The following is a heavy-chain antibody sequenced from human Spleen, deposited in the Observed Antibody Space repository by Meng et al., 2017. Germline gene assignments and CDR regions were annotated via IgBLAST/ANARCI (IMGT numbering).Heavy chain of an antibody. CDR2: ISAYNGNT. J-gene: IGHJ4*02. CDR3: AVRLWFGELLTDY. CDR1: GYTFTSYA. V-gene: IGHV1-18*01. D-gene: IGHD3-10*01. Sequence: ASVKVSCKASGYTFTSYAMNWVRQAPGQGLEWMGWISAYNGNTNYAQKLQGRVTMTTDTSTSTAYMELRSLRSDDTAVYYCAVRLWFGELLTDYWGQGTLVTVSS.